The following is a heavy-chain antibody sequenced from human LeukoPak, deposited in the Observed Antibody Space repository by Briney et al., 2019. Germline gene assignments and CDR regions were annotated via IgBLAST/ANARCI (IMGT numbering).Heavy chain of an antibody. Sequence: SETLSLTCTVSGGSISSSSYYWGWIRQPPGKGLEWIGSIYYSGSTYYNPSLKSRVTISVDTSKNQFSLKLSSVTAADTAVYYCARGVRDILTGYYKGHFDHWGQGTLVTVSS. D-gene: IGHD3-9*01. V-gene: IGHV4-39*07. CDR2: IYYSGST. CDR1: GGSISSSSYY. CDR3: ARGVRDILTGYYKGHFDH. J-gene: IGHJ5*02.